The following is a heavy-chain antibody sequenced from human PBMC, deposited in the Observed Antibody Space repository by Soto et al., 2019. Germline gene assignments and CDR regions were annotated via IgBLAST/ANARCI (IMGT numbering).Heavy chain of an antibody. CDR3: AHIVVAGLGYYFDY. Sequence: QITLKESGPTLVKPTQTLTLTCTFSGFSLSSTRMAVGWIRQPPGKALEWLALIYWDDDKRYSPFLKSRLTITTDPSKTPVVLTMPNLDPVDTARYYCAHIVVAGLGYYFDYWGQGTLVTVSS. CDR2: IYWDDDK. CDR1: GFSLSSTRMA. V-gene: IGHV2-5*02. J-gene: IGHJ4*02. D-gene: IGHD6-19*01.